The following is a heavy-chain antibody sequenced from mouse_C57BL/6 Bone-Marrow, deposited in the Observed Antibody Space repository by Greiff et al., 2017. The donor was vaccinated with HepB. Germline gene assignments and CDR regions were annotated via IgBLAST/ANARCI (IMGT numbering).Heavy chain of an antibody. Sequence: EVMLVESGGGLVQPGESLKLSCESNEYEFPSHDMSWVRKTPEKRLELVAAINSDGGSTYYPETMERRVIISRDNTKKTLYRQMSSLRSEDTALYYCASLWLRRYRYFDVWGTGTTVTVSS. CDR3: ASLWLRRYRYFDV. D-gene: IGHD2-2*01. V-gene: IGHV5-2*03. CDR1: EYEFPSHD. CDR2: INSDGGST. J-gene: IGHJ1*03.